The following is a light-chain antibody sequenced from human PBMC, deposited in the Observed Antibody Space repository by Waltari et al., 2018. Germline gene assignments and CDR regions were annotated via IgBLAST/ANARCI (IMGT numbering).Light chain of an antibody. CDR3: SSYAGGSWV. CDR1: SSDVGGFKH. CDR2: EVT. V-gene: IGLV2-8*01. J-gene: IGLJ3*02. Sequence: QSALTQPPSASGSPGQSVTIPCTGTSSDVGGFKHPSWYQQNPGKGPKLMIYEVTKRPSGVPDRFSGSKSGNTASLTVSGLQTEDEADYYCSSYAGGSWVFGGGTKLTVL.